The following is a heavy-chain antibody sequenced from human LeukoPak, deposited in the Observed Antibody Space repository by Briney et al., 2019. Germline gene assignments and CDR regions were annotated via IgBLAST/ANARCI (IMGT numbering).Heavy chain of an antibody. CDR2: ISGSGNST. Sequence: PGGSLRLSCAASGLTFSGSAISCVRQAPGKGLEWVSLISGSGNSTYYADSLKGRFTISRDNSKNTLCLQMNSLRAEDTAVYYCAKALVFVSANRYYFDYWGQGTLVTVSS. D-gene: IGHD2-15*01. J-gene: IGHJ4*02. V-gene: IGHV3-23*01. CDR1: GLTFSGSA. CDR3: AKALVFVSANRYYFDY.